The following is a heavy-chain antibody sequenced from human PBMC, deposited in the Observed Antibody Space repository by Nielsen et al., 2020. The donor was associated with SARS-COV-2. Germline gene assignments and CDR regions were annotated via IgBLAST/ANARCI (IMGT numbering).Heavy chain of an antibody. J-gene: IGHJ6*04. D-gene: IGHD3-10*01. Sequence: SETLSLTCTVSGGSVSNGDYYWSWIRQPPGKGLEWITYIYHSGSTYYNPSLKSRLSVSVDTSKNQFSLRLSSVTAADTAMYYCARYYVSGIYGMDVWGAGNMVTVSS. V-gene: IGHV4-30-4*01. CDR1: GGSVSNGDYY. CDR2: IYHSGST. CDR3: ARYYVSGIYGMDV.